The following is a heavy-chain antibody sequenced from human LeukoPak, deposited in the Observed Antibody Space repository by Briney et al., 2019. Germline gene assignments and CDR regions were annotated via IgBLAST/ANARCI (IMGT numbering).Heavy chain of an antibody. J-gene: IGHJ4*02. V-gene: IGHV4-39*01. CDR1: GGSISSSSYY. CDR2: IYYSGST. Sequence: SETLSLTCTVSGGSISSSSYYWGWIRQPPGEGLEWIGSIYYSGSTYYNPSLKSRVTISVDTSKNQFSQKLSSVTAADTAVYYCARHHLQAIVVVPAAKTKGDYFDYWGQGTLVTVSS. CDR3: ARHHLQAIVVVPAAKTKGDYFDY. D-gene: IGHD2-2*01.